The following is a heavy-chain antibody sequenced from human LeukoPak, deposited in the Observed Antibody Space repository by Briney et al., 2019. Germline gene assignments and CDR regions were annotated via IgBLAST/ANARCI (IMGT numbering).Heavy chain of an antibody. CDR2: INEDGSGK. V-gene: IGHV3-7*01. Sequence: GGSLRLSCVSSGFTFSNYWMKWVRQAPGKGLEWVASINEDGSGKFSVGSVKDRITISRDNTRNSLDLQTNSLTVEDTAIYYCARDDGDVWGTGTTVTVSS. J-gene: IGHJ6*04. CDR3: ARDDGDV. CDR1: GFTFSNYW.